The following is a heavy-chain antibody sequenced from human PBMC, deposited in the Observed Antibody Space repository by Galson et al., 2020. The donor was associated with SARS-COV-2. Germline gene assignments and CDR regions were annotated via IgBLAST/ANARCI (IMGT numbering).Heavy chain of an antibody. CDR3: ASDRESYYYHCGMDV. Sequence: GESLKISCAASGFTFRSYGMHWVRQAPGEGLEWVAAIWYDGINKYYADFAKGRFTISRDNSKHTLYLQMNSLRAEDTAGYYCASDRESYYYHCGMDVWGQGTTVTVSS. CDR2: IWYDGINK. J-gene: IGHJ6*02. V-gene: IGHV3-33*01. CDR1: GFTFRSYG.